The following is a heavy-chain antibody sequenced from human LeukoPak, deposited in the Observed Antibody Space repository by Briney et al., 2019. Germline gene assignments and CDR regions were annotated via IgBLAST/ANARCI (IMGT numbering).Heavy chain of an antibody. Sequence: GGSLRLSCAASGFTFSSYEMNWVRQAPGKGLEWVSYIGGSSSTIYYADSVKGRFTISRDNAKNSQYLQMNRLRGEDTAVYYCARDYLVGGTDAFDIWDQGTMVTVSS. CDR2: IGGSSSTI. V-gene: IGHV3-48*03. CDR1: GFTFSSYE. J-gene: IGHJ3*02. CDR3: ARDYLVGGTDAFDI. D-gene: IGHD1-1*01.